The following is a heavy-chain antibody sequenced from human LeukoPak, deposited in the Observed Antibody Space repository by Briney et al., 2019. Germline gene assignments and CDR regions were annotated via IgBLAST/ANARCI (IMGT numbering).Heavy chain of an antibody. V-gene: IGHV4-4*07. J-gene: IGHJ4*02. CDR1: GGSISSYY. CDR2: IYTSGST. CDR3: ARDGCSSTSCHAAY. D-gene: IGHD2-2*01. Sequence: PSETLSLTCTVSGGSISSYYWSWIRQPAGKGLEWIGRIYTSGSTNYNPSLKSRVTMSVDTSKNQFSLKLSSVTAADTAVYYCARDGCSSTSCHAAYWGQGTLVTVSS.